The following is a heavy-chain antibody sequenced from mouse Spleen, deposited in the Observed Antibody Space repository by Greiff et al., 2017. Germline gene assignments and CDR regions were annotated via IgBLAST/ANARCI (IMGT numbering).Heavy chain of an antibody. V-gene: IGHV1-52*01. J-gene: IGHJ3*01. CDR3: ARTYDGYSWFAY. Sequence: QVQLQQPGAELVRPGSSVKLSKASGYTFTSYWMHWVKQRPIQGLEWIGNIDPSDSETHYNQKFKDKATLTVDKSSSTAYMQLSSLTSEDSAVYYCARTYDGYSWFAYWGQGTLVTVSA. CDR1: GYTFTSYW. D-gene: IGHD2-3*01. CDR2: IDPSDSET.